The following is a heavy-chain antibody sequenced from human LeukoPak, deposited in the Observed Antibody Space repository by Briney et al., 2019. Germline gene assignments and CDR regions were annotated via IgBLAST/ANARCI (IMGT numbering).Heavy chain of an antibody. CDR1: GFTFSSYT. J-gene: IGHJ4*02. CDR3: ARDRSPGNFDY. V-gene: IGHV3-21*05. Sequence: GGSLRLSCAVSGFTFSSYTMNWVRQAPGKGLEWVSFICSSSTYINYADSVKGRFTISRDNAKTSLYLQMNSLRAEDTAVYYCARDRSPGNFDYWGQGTLVTVSS. CDR2: ICSSSTYI. D-gene: IGHD3-10*01.